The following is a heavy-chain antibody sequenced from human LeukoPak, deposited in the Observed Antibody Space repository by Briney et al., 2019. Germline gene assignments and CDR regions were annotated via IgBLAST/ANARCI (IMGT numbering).Heavy chain of an antibody. J-gene: IGHJ4*02. CDR2: TRNKANSYTT. CDR1: GFTFSDHY. Sequence: QPGGFLGLSCAASGFTFSDHYMDWVRQAPGKGLEWVGRTRNKANSYTTEYAASVKGRFTISRDDSKNSLYLQMNSLKTEDTAVYYCARNTRGWSLDYWGQGTLVTVSS. CDR3: ARNTRGWSLDY. V-gene: IGHV3-72*01. D-gene: IGHD6-19*01.